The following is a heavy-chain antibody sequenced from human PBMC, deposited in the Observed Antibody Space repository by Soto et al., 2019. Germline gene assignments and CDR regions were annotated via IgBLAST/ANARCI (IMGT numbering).Heavy chain of an antibody. CDR2: ISYDGSNK. Sequence: GGSLRLSCAASGFTFSSYGMHWVRQAPGKGLEWVAVISYDGSNKYYADSVKGRFTNSRDNSKNTLYLQMNSLRAEDTVVYYCAKVIGYYDSALSYYYYYGMDVWGQGTTVTVSS. J-gene: IGHJ6*02. V-gene: IGHV3-30*18. D-gene: IGHD3-3*01. CDR3: AKVIGYYDSALSYYYYYGMDV. CDR1: GFTFSSYG.